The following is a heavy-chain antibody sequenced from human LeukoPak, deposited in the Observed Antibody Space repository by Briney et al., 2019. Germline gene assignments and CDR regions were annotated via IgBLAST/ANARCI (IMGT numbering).Heavy chain of an antibody. V-gene: IGHV3-49*04. Sequence: GGSLRLSCTASGFTFGDYAMSWVRQAPGKGLEWVGFIRSKAYGGTTEYAASVKGRFTISRDDSKSIAYLQMNSLKTEDTAVYYCTREFDTYYDILTGTGGFDPWGQGTLGPVSS. CDR3: TREFDTYYDILTGTGGFDP. CDR2: IRSKAYGGTT. J-gene: IGHJ5*02. D-gene: IGHD3-9*01. CDR1: GFTFGDYA.